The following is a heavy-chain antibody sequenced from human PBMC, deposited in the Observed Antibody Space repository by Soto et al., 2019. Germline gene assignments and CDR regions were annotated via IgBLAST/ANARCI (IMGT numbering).Heavy chain of an antibody. CDR2: IWNDGSNK. CDR1: GFTFSSYG. CDR3: ASSLSYCSGGSCRAQDGLDY. D-gene: IGHD2-15*01. J-gene: IGHJ4*02. Sequence: QVQLVESGGGVVQPGRSLRLSCAASGFTFSSYGMHWVRQAPGKGLEWVAVIWNDGSNKYYADSVKGRFTISRDNSKNTLYLQMNSLRAEDTAVYYCASSLSYCSGGSCRAQDGLDYWGQGTLVTVSS. V-gene: IGHV3-33*01.